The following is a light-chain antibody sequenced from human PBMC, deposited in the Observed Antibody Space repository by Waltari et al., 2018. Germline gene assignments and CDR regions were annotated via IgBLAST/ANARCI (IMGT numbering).Light chain of an antibody. CDR1: QGISTR. CDR2: DAS. Sequence: DVQLTQSPSSASASVGDSVTITCRASQGISTRLAWYQQKPGKAPRLLIYDASSLQSGVPSRFSGSGSGTDFTLTISSLQPEDFATYSCQQGNSFPPTFGQGTKVEI. V-gene: IGKV1-12*01. CDR3: QQGNSFPPT. J-gene: IGKJ1*01.